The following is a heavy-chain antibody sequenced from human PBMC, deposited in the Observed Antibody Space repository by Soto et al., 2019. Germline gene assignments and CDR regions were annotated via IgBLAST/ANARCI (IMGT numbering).Heavy chain of an antibody. CDR1: GFTFSSYA. Sequence: GGSLRLSCAASGFTFSSYAMSWVRQAPGKGLEWVSAISGSGGSTYYADSVKGRFTISRDNSKNTLYLQMNSLRAEDTAVYYCAKEGDTAKEETRYFDYWGQGTLVTVSS. V-gene: IGHV3-23*01. J-gene: IGHJ4*02. CDR3: AKEGDTAKEETRYFDY. CDR2: ISGSGGST. D-gene: IGHD5-18*01.